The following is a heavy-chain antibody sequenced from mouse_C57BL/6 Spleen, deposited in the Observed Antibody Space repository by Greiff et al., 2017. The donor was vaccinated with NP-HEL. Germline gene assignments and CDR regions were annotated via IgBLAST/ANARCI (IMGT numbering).Heavy chain of an antibody. Sequence: VQLQQSGAELVKPGASVKISCKASGHAFSSYWMNWVKQRPGKGLEWIGQIYPGDGDTNYNGKFKGKATLTADKSSSTAYMQLSSLTSEDSAVYFCAKGGTTVVADYFDYWGQGTTLTVSS. CDR2: IYPGDGDT. D-gene: IGHD1-1*01. CDR3: AKGGTTVVADYFDY. V-gene: IGHV1-80*01. J-gene: IGHJ2*01. CDR1: GHAFSSYW.